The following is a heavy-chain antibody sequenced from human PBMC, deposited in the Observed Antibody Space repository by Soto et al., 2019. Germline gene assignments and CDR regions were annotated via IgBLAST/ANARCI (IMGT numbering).Heavy chain of an antibody. D-gene: IGHD2-15*01. V-gene: IGHV3-21*01. J-gene: IGHJ3*02. CDR3: ARGRYCSGGSCYPDAFDI. CDR2: ISSSSSYI. CDR1: GFTFSSYS. Sequence: EVQLVESGGGLVKPGGSLRLSCAASGFTFSSYSMNWVRQAPGKGLEWVSSISSSSSYIYYADSVKGRFTISRDNAKKSMYRQMNSLRAEDTAVYYCARGRYCSGGSCYPDAFDIWGQGTMVTVSS.